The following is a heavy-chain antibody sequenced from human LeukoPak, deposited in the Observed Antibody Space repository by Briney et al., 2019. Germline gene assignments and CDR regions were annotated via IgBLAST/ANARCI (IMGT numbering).Heavy chain of an antibody. D-gene: IGHD2-21*02. CDR1: GGSISSYY. V-gene: IGHV4-4*07. Sequence: SESLSLTCLVSGGSISSYYRSWIRQPAGKGLEWIGRIYTSGSTNYNPSLKSRVTMSVDTSKNQFSLKPSSVTAADTAVYYCARCGGDCPGAFDIWGQGTMVTVSS. CDR2: IYTSGST. J-gene: IGHJ3*02. CDR3: ARCGGDCPGAFDI.